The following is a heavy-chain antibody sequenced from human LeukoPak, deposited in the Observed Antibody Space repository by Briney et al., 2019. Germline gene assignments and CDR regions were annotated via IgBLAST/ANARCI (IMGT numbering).Heavy chain of an antibody. Sequence: ASVKVSCKASGYTFTSYYMHWVRQAPGQGLEWMGIINPSGGSTSYAQKFQGRVTMTRDTSTSTVYMELSSLRSEDTAVYYCARAVYGDKGGGAFDICGQGTMVTVSS. V-gene: IGHV1-46*01. CDR2: INPSGGST. CDR1: GYTFTSYY. CDR3: ARAVYGDKGGGAFDI. D-gene: IGHD4-23*01. J-gene: IGHJ3*02.